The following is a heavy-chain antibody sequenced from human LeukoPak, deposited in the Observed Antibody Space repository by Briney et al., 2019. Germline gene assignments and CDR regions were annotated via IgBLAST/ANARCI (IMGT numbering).Heavy chain of an antibody. Sequence: GKSLKISCQGSGSSFTSYWIGWVRQMPGKGLEWMGIIYPSDSDTRYSPSFQGQVTISADKSISTAYLQWSSLKASDTAMYYCARLRSGYSSSWGDAFDIWGQGTMVTVSS. CDR3: ARLRSGYSSSWGDAFDI. J-gene: IGHJ3*02. CDR2: IYPSDSDT. V-gene: IGHV5-51*01. CDR1: GSSFTSYW. D-gene: IGHD6-13*01.